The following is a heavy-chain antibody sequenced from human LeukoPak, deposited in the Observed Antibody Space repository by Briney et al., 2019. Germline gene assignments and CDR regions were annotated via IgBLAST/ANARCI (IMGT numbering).Heavy chain of an antibody. CDR3: ARDNYDI. CDR1: GFTFSSYS. J-gene: IGHJ4*02. V-gene: IGHV3-7*01. CDR2: INQDEGQK. D-gene: IGHD3-9*01. Sequence: GGSLRLSCAASGFTFSSYSMNWVRLAPGKGLEYVANINQDEGQKYYVDSVKGRFTISKDTAKNSLNLQMNSLRAEDTGVYYCARDNYDIRGQGTLVTVSS.